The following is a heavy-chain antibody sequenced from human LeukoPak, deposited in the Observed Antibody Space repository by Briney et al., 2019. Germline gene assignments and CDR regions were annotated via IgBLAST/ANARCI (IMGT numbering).Heavy chain of an antibody. D-gene: IGHD6-19*01. Sequence: GGSLRLSCAASGFTFSSYAMHWVRQAPGKGLEYVSAISSNGGSTYYANSVKGRFTISRDNSKNTLYLQMNSLRAEDTAVYYCARARLYSSGWYYFDYWGQGTLVTASS. CDR2: ISSNGGST. CDR1: GFTFSSYA. J-gene: IGHJ4*02. V-gene: IGHV3-64*01. CDR3: ARARLYSSGWYYFDY.